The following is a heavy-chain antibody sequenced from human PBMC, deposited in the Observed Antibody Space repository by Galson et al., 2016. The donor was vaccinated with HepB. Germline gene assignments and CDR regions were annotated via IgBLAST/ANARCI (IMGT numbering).Heavy chain of an antibody. D-gene: IGHD3-10*01. Sequence: TLSLTCTVSGGSISSGSYFCNWIRQPAGKGLEWIGSMFTSGNSNYNPSLKSRVTISLDTSKNKFFLKMSSVTAADTAVNYCAFWFGDVNYWGQGILVTVSS. CDR2: MFTSGNS. J-gene: IGHJ4*02. CDR3: AFWFGDVNY. V-gene: IGHV4-61*02. CDR1: GGSISSGSYF.